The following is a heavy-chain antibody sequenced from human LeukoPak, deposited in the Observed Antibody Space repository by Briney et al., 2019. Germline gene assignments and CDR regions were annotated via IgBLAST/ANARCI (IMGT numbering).Heavy chain of an antibody. CDR1: GGSISSYY. Sequence: PSETLSLTCTVSGGSISSYYWSWIRQPPGKGLEWIGYIYYSGSTNYNPSLKSRVTISVDTPKNQFSLKLSSVTAADTAVYYCARATLTKSRTYYYYYMDVWGKGTTVTVSS. V-gene: IGHV4-59*01. J-gene: IGHJ6*03. CDR3: ARATLTKSRTYYYYYMDV. CDR2: IYYSGST.